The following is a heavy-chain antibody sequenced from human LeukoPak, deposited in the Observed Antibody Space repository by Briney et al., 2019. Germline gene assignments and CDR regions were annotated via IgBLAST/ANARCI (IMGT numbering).Heavy chain of an antibody. Sequence: QTGGSLRLSCAASGFTFSSYAMSWVRQAPGKGLEWVSAISGSGGSTYYADSVKGRFTISRDNAKNTLYLQMNSLRAEDTAVYYCARGGRYLDLNAFDIWGQGTMVTVSS. CDR2: ISGSGGST. J-gene: IGHJ3*02. CDR3: ARGGRYLDLNAFDI. CDR1: GFTFSSYA. V-gene: IGHV3-23*01. D-gene: IGHD1-26*01.